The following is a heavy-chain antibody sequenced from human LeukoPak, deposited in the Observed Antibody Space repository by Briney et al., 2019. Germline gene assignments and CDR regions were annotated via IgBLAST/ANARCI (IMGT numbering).Heavy chain of an antibody. D-gene: IGHD3-22*01. CDR2: ITGSGAST. CDR1: GFTFSTQA. J-gene: IGHJ4*02. CDR3: AKLDYYDTH. V-gene: IGHV3-23*01. Sequence: PGGSLRLSCAAPGFTFSTQAMSWVRQAPGKGLEWVSSITGSGASTYYADSVKGRFTISRDNSKNTLYLQMNSLRAEDAAVYYCAKLDYYDTHWGQGTLVTVSS.